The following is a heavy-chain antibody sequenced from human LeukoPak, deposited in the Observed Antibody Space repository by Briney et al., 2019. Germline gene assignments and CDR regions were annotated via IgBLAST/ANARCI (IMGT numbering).Heavy chain of an antibody. J-gene: IGHJ5*02. V-gene: IGHV1-69*05. CDR1: GGTFSSYA. D-gene: IGHD3-3*01. CDR3: AIKNIGVALAWFDH. CDR2: IIPIFGTA. Sequence: GSSVKVSCQASGGTFSSYAISWVRQAPGQGLEWMGGIIPIFGTANYAQKFHGRVTITTDESTSTAYMELRSLRSEDTAVYYCAIKNIGVALAWFDHWGQGTLVTVSS.